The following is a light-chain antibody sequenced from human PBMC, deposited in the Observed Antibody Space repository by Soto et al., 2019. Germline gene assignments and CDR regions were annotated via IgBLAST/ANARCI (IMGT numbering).Light chain of an antibody. CDR1: QTVRNNY. CDR2: DAS. V-gene: IGKV3D-20*02. J-gene: IGKJ5*01. Sequence: EFVLTQSPGTLSLSPGERATLSCRAIQTVRNNYLAWYQQKPGQAPRLLIYDASSRATGIPDRFSGGGSGTDFTLTISSLEPEDFAVYYCQQRSNWPPATFGQGTRLEIK. CDR3: QQRSNWPPAT.